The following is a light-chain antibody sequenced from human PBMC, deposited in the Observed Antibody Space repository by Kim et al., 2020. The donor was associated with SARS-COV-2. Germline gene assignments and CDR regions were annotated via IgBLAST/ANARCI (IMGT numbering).Light chain of an antibody. V-gene: IGLV1-47*01. J-gene: IGLJ3*02. CDR2: KNK. CDR3: AAWDDGLGDWV. CDR1: SPNIVSNY. Sequence: CAGSSPNIVSNYVYWDQQLPVAAPKHLIDKNKQRPTGVADRFSGYKSGTSTSVAISGHRYEDEADYYCAAWDDGLGDWVFGGGTQLTVL.